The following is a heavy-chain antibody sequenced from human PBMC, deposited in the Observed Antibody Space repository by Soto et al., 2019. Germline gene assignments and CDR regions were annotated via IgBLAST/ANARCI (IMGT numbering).Heavy chain of an antibody. CDR1: GYSFTHYW. V-gene: IGHV5-51*01. CDR2: IYPDDSDT. J-gene: IGHJ5*01. CDR3: ARQIGFEYTSSRFDP. D-gene: IGHD6-6*01. Sequence: GESLKISCKTSGYSFTHYWIVWVRQMPGKGLEWMGIIYPDDSDTKYSPSFQGQVTISVDKSINTAYLHWSSLKASDTAIYYCARQIGFEYTSSRFDPWGQGTLVTVSS.